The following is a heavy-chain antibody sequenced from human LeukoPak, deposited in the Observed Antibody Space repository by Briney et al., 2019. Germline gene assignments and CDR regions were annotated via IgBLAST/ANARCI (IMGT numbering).Heavy chain of an antibody. Sequence: SGPTLVNPTQTLTLTCTFSGFSFSTSGVGVGWIRQPPGKALEWLALIYWDDDRRYSSSLKSRLTITKDTSKNQVVLTMTNIDPVDTATYYCARRRHGHYYGPYFDYWGQGTLVTVSS. CDR2: IYWDDDR. D-gene: IGHD3-22*01. J-gene: IGHJ4*02. CDR1: GFSFSTSGVG. CDR3: ARRRHGHYYGPYFDY. V-gene: IGHV2-5*02.